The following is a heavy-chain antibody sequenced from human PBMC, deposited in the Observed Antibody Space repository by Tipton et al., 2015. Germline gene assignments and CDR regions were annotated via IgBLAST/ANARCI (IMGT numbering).Heavy chain of an antibody. D-gene: IGHD6-6*01. Sequence: TLSLTCSVSGGSINKYYLTWIRQPPGKGLEWIGYIYHSGSTNVNPSLKSRVTRSVDTSKNQLSLKLSSATAADTAVYYCATGRSIAARAFDYWGQGTLVTVSS. J-gene: IGHJ4*02. CDR3: ATGRSIAARAFDY. CDR1: GGSINKYY. CDR2: IYHSGST. V-gene: IGHV4-59*12.